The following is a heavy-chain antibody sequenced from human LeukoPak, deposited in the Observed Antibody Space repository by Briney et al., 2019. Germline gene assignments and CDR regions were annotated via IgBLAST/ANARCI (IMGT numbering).Heavy chain of an antibody. CDR1: GFTFSSYG. CDR3: ARGYLELRD. J-gene: IGHJ4*02. D-gene: IGHD1-7*01. CDR2: IWYDGSNK. Sequence: PGGSLRLSCAASGFTFSSYGMHWVRQAPGKGLGRVAVIWYDGSNKYYSDSSKGRFTIARDNSKNTLYLQMNSLSAEDTAVYYCARGYLELRDWGQGTLVTVSS. V-gene: IGHV3-33*01.